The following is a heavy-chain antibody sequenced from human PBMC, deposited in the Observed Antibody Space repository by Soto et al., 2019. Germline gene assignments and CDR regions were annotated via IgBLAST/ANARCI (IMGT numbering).Heavy chain of an antibody. V-gene: IGHV1-69*13. CDR3: ARDDSSADGRWFDP. Sequence: ASVKVSCKASGGTFSSYAISWVRQAPGQGLEWMGGIIPIFGTANYAQKFQGRVTITADESTSTAYMELSSLRSEDTAVYYCARDDSSADGRWFDPWGQGTMVTVYS. D-gene: IGHD3-22*01. CDR1: GGTFSSYA. CDR2: IIPIFGTA. J-gene: IGHJ5*02.